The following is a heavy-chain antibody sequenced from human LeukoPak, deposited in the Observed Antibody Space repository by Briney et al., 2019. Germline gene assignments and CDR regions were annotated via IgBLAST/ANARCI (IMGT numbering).Heavy chain of an antibody. CDR2: INPNNGGT. V-gene: IGHV1-2*02. D-gene: IGHD1-26*01. CDR1: GYTFTGYY. J-gene: IGHJ3*01. CDR3: ARGGYGGGQDFDV. Sequence: ASVKVSCKASGYTFTGYYMYWVRQAPGQGLEWMGWINPNNGGTNYAQKFQGRVTMTRDTSISTAYMDLSRLKSDDTAVYYGARGGYGGGQDFDVWGQGTMVTVSS.